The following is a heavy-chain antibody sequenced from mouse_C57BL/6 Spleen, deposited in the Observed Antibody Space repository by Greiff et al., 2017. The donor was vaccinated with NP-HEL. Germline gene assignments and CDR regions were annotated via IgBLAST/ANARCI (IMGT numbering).Heavy chain of an antibody. J-gene: IGHJ4*01. CDR2: IDPNSGGT. CDR1: GYTFTSYW. Sequence: QVQLKQPGAELVKPGASVKLSCKASGYTFTSYWMHWVKQRPGRGLEWIGRIDPNSGGTKYNEKFKSKATLTVDKPSSTAYMQLSSLTSEDSAVYYCARSSPSYGSPMDYWGQGTSVTVSS. D-gene: IGHD1-1*01. V-gene: IGHV1-72*01. CDR3: ARSSPSYGSPMDY.